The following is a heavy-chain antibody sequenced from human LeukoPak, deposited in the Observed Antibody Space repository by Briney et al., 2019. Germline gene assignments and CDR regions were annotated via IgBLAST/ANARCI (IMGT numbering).Heavy chain of an antibody. CDR2: MNPNSGNT. D-gene: IGHD2-15*01. V-gene: IGHV1-8*03. CDR1: GYTFTSYD. CDR3: ARGYCSGGSCYDNWFDP. Sequence: VASVKVSCKASGYTFTSYDINWVRRATGQGLEWMGWMNPNSGNTGYAQKFQGRVTITRNTSISTAYMELSSLRSEDTAVYYCARGYCSGGSCYDNWFDPWGQGTLVTVSS. J-gene: IGHJ5*02.